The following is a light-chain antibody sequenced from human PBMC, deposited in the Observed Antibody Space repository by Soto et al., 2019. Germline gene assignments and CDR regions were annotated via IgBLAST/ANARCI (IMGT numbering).Light chain of an antibody. Sequence: SVLTQPPSPSGSPGQSVTISCTGNSSDVGGYNYVSWYQQHPGKAPKLMIYDVSKRPSGVPDRFSGSKSGNTASLTVSGLQAEDEADYYCSSYAGTHIVFGTGTKVTV. CDR3: SSYAGTHIV. CDR1: SSDVGGYNY. V-gene: IGLV2-8*01. J-gene: IGLJ1*01. CDR2: DVS.